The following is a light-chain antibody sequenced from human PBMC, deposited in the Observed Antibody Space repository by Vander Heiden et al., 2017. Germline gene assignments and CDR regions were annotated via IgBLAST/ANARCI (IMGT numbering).Light chain of an antibody. CDR3: QQYNSYSRG. Sequence: DIQMAQSPSPLSASEGHRVTITCRASQSIISWLAWYQQKPGQAPKLLTYKASSLESGVPSRFSGSGSGTEFTLTISSLQPDDFATYYCQQYNSYSRGFGQGTKVEIK. J-gene: IGKJ1*01. CDR1: QSIISW. V-gene: IGKV1-5*03. CDR2: KAS.